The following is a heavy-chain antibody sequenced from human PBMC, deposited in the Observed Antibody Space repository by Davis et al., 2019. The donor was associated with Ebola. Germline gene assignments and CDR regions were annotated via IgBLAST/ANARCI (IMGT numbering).Heavy chain of an antibody. Sequence: GESLKISCAASGFTFDDYGMSWVRQAPGKGLEWVSGINSDGSSTSYADSVKGRFTISRDNAKNTLYLQMNSLRAEDTAVYYCARERSGSYYVGLLVYYYYMDVWGKGTTVTVSS. CDR2: INSDGSST. V-gene: IGHV3-74*01. CDR3: ARERSGSYYVGLLVYYYYMDV. CDR1: GFTFDDYG. J-gene: IGHJ6*03. D-gene: IGHD3-10*01.